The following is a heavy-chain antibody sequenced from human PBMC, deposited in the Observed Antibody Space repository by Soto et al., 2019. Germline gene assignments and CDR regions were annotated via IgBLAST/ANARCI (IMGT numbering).Heavy chain of an antibody. CDR1: GGSISSYY. D-gene: IGHD6-19*01. CDR3: ARERVQQWGNWFDP. V-gene: IGHV4-59*01. J-gene: IGHJ5*02. CDR2: IYYSGST. Sequence: SETLSLTCTVSGGSISSYYWSWIRQPPGKGLEWIGYIYYSGSTNYNPSLKSRVTISVDTSKNQFSLKLSSVTAADTAVYYCARERVQQWGNWFDPWGQGTLVTVSS.